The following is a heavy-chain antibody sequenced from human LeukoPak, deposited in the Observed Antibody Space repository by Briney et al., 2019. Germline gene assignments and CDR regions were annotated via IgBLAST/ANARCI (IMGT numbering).Heavy chain of an antibody. CDR1: GGTFSSYA. D-gene: IGHD5-18*01. V-gene: IGHV1-69*04. Sequence: SVKVSCKASGGTFSSYAISWVRHAPGQGLDWMGKLIPIFGIANYAQKFQGRVTITADKSTSTAYMELSSLRSEDTAVYYCARSRDTAMVLSYWGQGTLVTVSS. J-gene: IGHJ4*02. CDR3: ARSRDTAMVLSY. CDR2: LIPIFGIA.